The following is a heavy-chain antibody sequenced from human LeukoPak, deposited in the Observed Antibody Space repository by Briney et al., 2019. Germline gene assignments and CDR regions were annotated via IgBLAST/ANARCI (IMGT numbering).Heavy chain of an antibody. CDR3: ARDYCSSTSCFPSGTNYFDS. D-gene: IGHD2-2*01. CDR2: ISGTGTYI. V-gene: IGHV3-21*01. Sequence: GGSLRLSCAGSGFTFSSYTMNWVRQAPGKGVEWVSSISGTGTYIYNADSVKGRFTISRDNAKNSLYLQMNSLRAEDTAVYYCARDYCSSTSCFPSGTNYFDSWGQGTPVTVSS. J-gene: IGHJ4*02. CDR1: GFTFSSYT.